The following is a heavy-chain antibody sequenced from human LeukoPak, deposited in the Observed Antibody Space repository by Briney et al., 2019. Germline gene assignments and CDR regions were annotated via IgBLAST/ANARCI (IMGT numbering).Heavy chain of an antibody. CDR1: GGSISTYY. D-gene: IGHD3-16*01. V-gene: IGHV4-59*01. J-gene: IGHJ1*01. Sequence: SETLSLTCTVSGGSISTYYWNWIRQPPGKGLEWIGYIYHSGSTNYNPSLQSRVTISVDTSKNQFSLNLNSVTAADTAVYYCARGEAPRFNFQNWGRGPRVTVS. CDR2: IYHSGST. CDR3: ARGEAPRFNFQN.